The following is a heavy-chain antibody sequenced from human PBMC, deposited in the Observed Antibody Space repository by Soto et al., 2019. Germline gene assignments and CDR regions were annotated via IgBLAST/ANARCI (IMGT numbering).Heavy chain of an antibody. J-gene: IGHJ4*02. CDR2: SYYTGAI. V-gene: IGHV4-59*01. CDR1: VGSITGYY. CDR3: ARERTPRTGFDY. Sequence: SETLSLTCTVSVGSITGYYWSWIRLSPGKGLEWIGCSYYTGAINYNPSLKSRVTISVDTSKNQFSLTLSSATAADTAVYYCARERTPRTGFDYWGQGTLVTVS. D-gene: IGHD7-27*01.